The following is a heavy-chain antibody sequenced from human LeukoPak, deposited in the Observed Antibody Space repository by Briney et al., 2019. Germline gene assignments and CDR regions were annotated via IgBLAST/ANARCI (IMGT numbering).Heavy chain of an antibody. CDR3: ARDGGIYCSGGSCYYGWYFDL. CDR1: GGSISSYY. J-gene: IGHJ2*01. D-gene: IGHD2-15*01. V-gene: IGHV4-59*01. Sequence: PSETLSLTCTVSGGSISSYYWSWIRQPPGKGLEWIGYIYYSGSTNYNPSLKSRVTISVDTSKNQFSLKLSSVTAADTAVYYCARDGGIYCSGGSCYYGWYFDLWGRGTLGTVSS. CDR2: IYYSGST.